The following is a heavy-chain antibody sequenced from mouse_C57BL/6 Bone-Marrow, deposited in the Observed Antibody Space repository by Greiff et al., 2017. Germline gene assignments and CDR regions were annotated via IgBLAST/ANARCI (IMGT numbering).Heavy chain of an antibody. Sequence: QVQLQQSGAELVRPGTSVKVSCKASGYAFTNYLIEWVKQRPGQGLEWIGVINPGSGGTNYNEKFKGKETLTADKSSSTAYMQLSSLTSEDSAVYFCAKLGPYYYAMDYWGQGTSVTVSS. D-gene: IGHD4-1*01. CDR2: INPGSGGT. CDR3: AKLGPYYYAMDY. V-gene: IGHV1-54*01. CDR1: GYAFTNYL. J-gene: IGHJ4*01.